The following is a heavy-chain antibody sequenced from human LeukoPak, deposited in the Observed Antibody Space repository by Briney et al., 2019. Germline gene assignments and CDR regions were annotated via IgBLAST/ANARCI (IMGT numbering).Heavy chain of an antibody. CDR2: IYYSGDT. CDR3: ARDYGNNWFDP. Sequence: PSETLSLTCTVSGGSISSGDYYWSWIRQHPGKGLEWTGYIYYSGDTYYNSSLRSRVSISRDTSKNQFSLKLSSVTAADTAMYYCARDYGNNWFDPWGQGTLVTVSA. D-gene: IGHD4-17*01. CDR1: GGSISSGDYY. V-gene: IGHV4-31*03. J-gene: IGHJ5*02.